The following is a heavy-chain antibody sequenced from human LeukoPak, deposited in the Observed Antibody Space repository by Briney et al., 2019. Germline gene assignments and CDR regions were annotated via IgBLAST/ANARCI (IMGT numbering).Heavy chain of an antibody. V-gene: IGHV3-23*01. Sequence: GGSLRLSCAASGFTFSSYAMSWVRQAPGKGLEWVSAISGSGGSTYYADSVKGRFTISRDNSKNTLYLQMNSLRAEDTAVYYCARDLGIAAAGRAYYFDYWGQGTLVTVSS. CDR2: ISGSGGST. CDR1: GFTFSSYA. J-gene: IGHJ4*02. D-gene: IGHD6-13*01. CDR3: ARDLGIAAAGRAYYFDY.